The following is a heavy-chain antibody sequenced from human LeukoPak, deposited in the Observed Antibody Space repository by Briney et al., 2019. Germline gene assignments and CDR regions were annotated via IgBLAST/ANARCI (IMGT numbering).Heavy chain of an antibody. J-gene: IGHJ6*02. CDR2: ISYDGSNK. Sequence: GGSLRLSCAASGFTFSSYWMSWVRQAPGKGLEWGAVISYDGSNKYYADSVKGRFTISRDNSKNTLYLQMNSLRAEDTAVYYCARDKRTVTTWGTGGFDYYGMDVWGQGTLVTVSS. CDR1: GFTFSSYW. CDR3: ARDKRTVTTWGTGGFDYYGMDV. D-gene: IGHD4-17*01. V-gene: IGHV3-30-3*01.